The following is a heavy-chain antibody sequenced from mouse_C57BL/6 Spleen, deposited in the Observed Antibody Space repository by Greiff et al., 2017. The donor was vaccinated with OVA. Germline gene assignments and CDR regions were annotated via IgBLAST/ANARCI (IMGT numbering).Heavy chain of an antibody. Sequence: EVQVVESGGGLVKPGGSLKLSCAASGFTFSDYGMHWVRQAPEKGLEWVAYISSGSSTIYYADTVTGRFTISRDNDKNTLYLQMTSLRSKDTAMYYCARAYYGNYAGFAYWGQGTLVTVSA. V-gene: IGHV5-17*01. CDR2: ISSGSSTI. D-gene: IGHD2-10*01. CDR1: GFTFSDYG. CDR3: ARAYYGNYAGFAY. J-gene: IGHJ3*01.